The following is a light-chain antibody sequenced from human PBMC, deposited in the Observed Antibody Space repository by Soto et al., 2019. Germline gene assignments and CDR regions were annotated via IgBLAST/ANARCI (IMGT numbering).Light chain of an antibody. J-gene: IGLJ2*01. CDR3: SSSTSSNTLV. Sequence: QSVLTQPASVSGSPGQSITISCTGTSSDVGGYNYVSWYQHHPGKAPKLMIYDVSVRPSGVSNRFSGSKSGNTASLTISGLQAEDEADYYCSSSTSSNTLVFGGGTKVTVL. V-gene: IGLV2-14*03. CDR2: DVS. CDR1: SSDVGGYNY.